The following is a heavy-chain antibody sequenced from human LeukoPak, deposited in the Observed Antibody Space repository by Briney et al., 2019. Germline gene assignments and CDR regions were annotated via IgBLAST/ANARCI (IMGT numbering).Heavy chain of an antibody. D-gene: IGHD5-18*01. CDR3: ARQVTFGYAYAYYFDY. CDR1: GGSISSYY. J-gene: IGHJ4*02. CDR2: IHNSEST. V-gene: IGHV4-59*04. Sequence: KPSETLSLTCTVSGGSISSYYWSWIRQPPGKGLEWIGNIHNSESTYYNPSLKSRVTISVDTSKNQFSLKLSSVTAADTAVYYCARQVTFGYAYAYYFDYWGQGSLVTVSS.